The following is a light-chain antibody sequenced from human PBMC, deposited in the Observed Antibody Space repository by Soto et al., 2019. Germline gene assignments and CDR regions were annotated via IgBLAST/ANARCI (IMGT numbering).Light chain of an antibody. Sequence: QSALTQPASVSGSPGQSITISCTGTSSDVGGYNYVSWYQQHPGKAPKLMIYDVSNRPSGVSNRFSGSKSGNTASLTISGLQAEDEADYYCSSYTRSPNYVFGTGTKLTVL. CDR1: SSDVGGYNY. J-gene: IGLJ1*01. CDR2: DVS. CDR3: SSYTRSPNYV. V-gene: IGLV2-14*01.